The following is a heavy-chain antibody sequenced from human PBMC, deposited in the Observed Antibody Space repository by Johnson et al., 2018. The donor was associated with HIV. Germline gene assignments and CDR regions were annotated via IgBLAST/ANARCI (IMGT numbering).Heavy chain of an antibody. CDR1: GFTFSSYW. D-gene: IGHD6-25*01. Sequence: VQLVESGGGLVQPGGSLRLSCAASGFTFSSYWMHWVRQGPGKGLEWVSVINSGGDTYYADSVQGRFTVSRDNAKNSLYLQMNSLRADDTAVYYCARVLRGYDAFDIWGQGTRVTVSS. J-gene: IGHJ3*02. CDR2: INSGGDT. V-gene: IGHV3-66*01. CDR3: ARVLRGYDAFDI.